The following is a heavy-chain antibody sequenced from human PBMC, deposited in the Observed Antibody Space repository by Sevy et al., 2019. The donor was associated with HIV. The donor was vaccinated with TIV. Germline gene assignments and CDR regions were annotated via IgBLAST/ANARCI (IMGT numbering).Heavy chain of an antibody. CDR2: VRSKGDGGTA. J-gene: IGHJ1*01. V-gene: IGHV3-15*01. Sequence: GGSLRLSCAASGFSFSDAWLSWVRQVPGKGLEWVGRVRSKGDGGTAEYAAPVKGRFTIARDDSKNTMYVQMNNLKNGDTGIYYCTTEGADWGQGTLVTVSS. CDR3: TTEGAD. CDR1: GFSFSDAW.